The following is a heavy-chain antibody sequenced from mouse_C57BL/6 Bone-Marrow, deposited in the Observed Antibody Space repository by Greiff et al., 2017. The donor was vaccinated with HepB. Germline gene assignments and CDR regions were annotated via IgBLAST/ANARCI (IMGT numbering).Heavy chain of an antibody. V-gene: IGHV5-12*01. D-gene: IGHD2-1*01. CDR2: ISNGGGRT. J-gene: IGHJ4*01. Sequence: EVHLVESGGGLVQPGGSLKLSCAASGFTFSDYYMYWVRQTPEKRLEWVAYISNGGGRTYYPDTVKGRFTISRDNAKNTLYLQMSRLKTEDTAMYYCAILIYYGSYLPAMDYWGQGTSVTVSS. CDR1: GFTFSDYY. CDR3: AILIYYGSYLPAMDY.